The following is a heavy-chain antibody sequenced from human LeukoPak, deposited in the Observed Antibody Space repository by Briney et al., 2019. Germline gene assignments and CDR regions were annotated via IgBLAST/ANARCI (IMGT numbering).Heavy chain of an antibody. CDR2: ICGSGGST. CDR3: AKGRGIVATIGNAFDI. Sequence: VRQXXXXXVXXVSAICGSGGSTYYADSVKGRFTISRDNSKNTLYLQMNSLRAEDTAVYYCAKGRGIVATIGNAFDIWGQGTMVTVSS. D-gene: IGHD5-12*01. V-gene: IGHV3-23*01. J-gene: IGHJ3*02.